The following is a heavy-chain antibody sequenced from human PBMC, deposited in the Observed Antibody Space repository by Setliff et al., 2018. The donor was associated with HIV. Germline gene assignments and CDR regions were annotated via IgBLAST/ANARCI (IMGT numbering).Heavy chain of an antibody. J-gene: IGHJ4*02. CDR2: IYKAGKT. CDR3: AKCGGVTCYSASWYFDY. V-gene: IGHV3-66*02. Sequence: PGGSLRLSCEASGFRVTDTYMAWVRQAPGKGLEWVTLIYKAGKTYYADFVKGRFTIARDNSKNTLYLQMNSLRAEDTAVYYCAKCGGVTCYSASWYFDYWGQGTLVTVSS. CDR1: GFRVTDTY. D-gene: IGHD2-15*01.